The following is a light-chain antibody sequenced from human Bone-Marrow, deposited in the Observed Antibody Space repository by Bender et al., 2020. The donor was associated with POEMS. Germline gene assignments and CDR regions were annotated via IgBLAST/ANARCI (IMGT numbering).Light chain of an antibody. CDR3: SSYSSTSTPYV. J-gene: IGLJ1*01. CDR1: RSDVGGYNY. V-gene: IGLV2-14*03. CDR2: DDT. Sequence: SALTKPASVSGSPGQSIPISCTGTRSDVGGYNYVSWYRQHPGKAPTLMIHDDTYRPSEVSNRFSGSKSGNTASLTISGLQAEDEADYYCSSYSSTSTPYVFGTGTKVTVL.